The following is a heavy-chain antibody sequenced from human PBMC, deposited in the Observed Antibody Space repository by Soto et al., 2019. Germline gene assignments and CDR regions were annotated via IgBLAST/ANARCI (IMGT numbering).Heavy chain of an antibody. J-gene: IGHJ4*02. Sequence: QVQLVQSGAEVKKPGSSMKVSCKASGGSFSRYAVNWVRQAPGQGLEWMGGIIPIFGTANYAQKFQGRVTITADESTTTAYMELSSLRSEDTAIYFCARGFIGLGGYRAYEAFDDWGQGTLVTVSS. CDR1: GGSFSRYA. CDR2: IIPIFGTA. V-gene: IGHV1-69*12. CDR3: ARGFIGLGGYRAYEAFDD. D-gene: IGHD5-12*01.